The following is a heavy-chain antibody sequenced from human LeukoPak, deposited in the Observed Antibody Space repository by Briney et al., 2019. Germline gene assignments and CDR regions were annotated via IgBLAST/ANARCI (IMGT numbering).Heavy chain of an antibody. Sequence: SETLSLTCTVSGGSISSYYWSWIRQPPGKGLEWIGYIYYSGSTNYNPSLKSRVTISVDTSKNQFSLKLSSVTAADTAVYYCARQYYYYPHMDVWGQGTTVTVSS. CDR2: IYYSGST. J-gene: IGHJ6*02. CDR1: GGSISSYY. CDR3: ARQYYYYPHMDV. V-gene: IGHV4-59*08.